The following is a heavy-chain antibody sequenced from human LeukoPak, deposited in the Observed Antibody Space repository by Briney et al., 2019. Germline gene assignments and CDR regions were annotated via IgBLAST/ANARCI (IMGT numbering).Heavy chain of an antibody. J-gene: IGHJ4*02. CDR2: TIPILGIA. D-gene: IGHD3-22*01. CDR1: GGTFSSYA. V-gene: IGHV1-69*04. CDR3: ARDGDSSGYYSDY. Sequence: SVKVSCKASGGTFSSYAISWVRQAPGQGLEWMGRTIPILGIANCAQKFQGRVTITADKSTSTAYMELSSLRSEDTAVYYCARDGDSSGYYSDYWGQGTLVTVSS.